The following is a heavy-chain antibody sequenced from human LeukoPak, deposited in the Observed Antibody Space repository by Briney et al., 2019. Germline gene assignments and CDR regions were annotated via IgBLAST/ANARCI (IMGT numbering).Heavy chain of an antibody. Sequence: GGSLRLSCAASGFTFSSYAMHWVRQAPGKGLEWVAVISYDGSNKYCADSVEGRLPISRDNSKNTLYLQMHSLRREDNAMYYCARGFASGWIQPTPAPGEWGQGTLVTVSS. J-gene: IGHJ4*02. D-gene: IGHD5-18*01. CDR2: ISYDGSNK. CDR1: GFTFSSYA. V-gene: IGHV3-30-3*01. CDR3: ARGFASGWIQPTPAPGE.